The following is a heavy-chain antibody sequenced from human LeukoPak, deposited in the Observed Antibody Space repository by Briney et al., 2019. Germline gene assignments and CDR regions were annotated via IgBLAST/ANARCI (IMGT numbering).Heavy chain of an antibody. CDR3: PRVRTTTGVVNLGYS. CDR1: GYTFTGYF. J-gene: IGHJ4*02. V-gene: IGHV1-2*02. D-gene: IGHD3-3*01. CDR2: INPNSGGT. Sequence: ASVKVSCKTSGYTFTGYFMHWVRQAPGQGLEWVGWINPNSGGTNYAQKFRGRVTVTRDTSISTAYMELSSLRSDDTAVYYCPRVRTTTGVVNLGYSWGQRILVTVSS.